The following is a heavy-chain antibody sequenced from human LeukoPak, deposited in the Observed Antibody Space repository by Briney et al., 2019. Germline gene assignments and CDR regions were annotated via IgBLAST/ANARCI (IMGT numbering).Heavy chain of an antibody. CDR2: MSYDGTNI. Sequence: GGSLRLSCAASGFIFSRYWMDWVRQAPGRRPEWVAVMSYDGTNIFYSDSVKGRFTISRDNSKNTLFLQMNSLRVEDTAVYYCARDRESSSKGHFDYWGQGTLVTVSS. J-gene: IGHJ4*02. D-gene: IGHD2-15*01. CDR3: ARDRESSSKGHFDY. V-gene: IGHV3-30-3*01. CDR1: GFIFSRYW.